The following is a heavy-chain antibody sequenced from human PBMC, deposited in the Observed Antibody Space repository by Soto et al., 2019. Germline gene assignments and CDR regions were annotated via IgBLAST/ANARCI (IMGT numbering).Heavy chain of an antibody. CDR1: GFTFSNAW. J-gene: IGHJ4*02. CDR2: IKSKTDGGTT. CDR3: TTGPGPLYYYDSSGYQSYFDY. Sequence: GGSLILSCAASGFTFSNAWMSWVRQAPGKGLEWVGRIKSKTDGGTTDYAAPVKGRFTISRDDSKNTLYLQMNSLKTEDTAVYYCTTGPGPLYYYDSSGYQSYFDYWGQGTLVTVSS. V-gene: IGHV3-15*01. D-gene: IGHD3-22*01.